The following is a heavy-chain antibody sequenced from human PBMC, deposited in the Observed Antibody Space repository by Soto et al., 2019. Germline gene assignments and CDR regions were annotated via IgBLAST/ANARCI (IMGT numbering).Heavy chain of an antibody. Sequence: QVQLVQSGAGVRGPGPSVRVPCRASGGGTKPFNNFAITWVRQAPGQGLEWLGGIIPIRGTTNYAQNFQGRVTITVDSSTKTSFMELSDLTSDDTAVYYCARDGGVALGTAKVWGQGALVTVS. CDR2: IIPIRGTT. J-gene: IGHJ4*02. CDR3: ARDGGVALGTAKV. V-gene: IGHV1-69*01. D-gene: IGHD2-8*02. CDR1: GGGTKPFNNFA.